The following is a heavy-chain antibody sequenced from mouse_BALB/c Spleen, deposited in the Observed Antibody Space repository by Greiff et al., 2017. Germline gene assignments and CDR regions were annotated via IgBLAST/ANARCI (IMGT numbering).Heavy chain of an antibody. Sequence: EVKLMESGGGLVKPGGSLKLSCAASGFTFSSYTMSWVRQTPEKRLEWVATISSGGSYTYYPDSVKGRFTISRDNAKNTLYLQMSSLKSEDTAMYYCTRDRDTTVVAPLDYWGQGTTLTVSS. J-gene: IGHJ2*01. D-gene: IGHD1-1*01. CDR3: TRDRDTTVVAPLDY. CDR2: ISSGGSYT. V-gene: IGHV5-6-4*01. CDR1: GFTFSSYT.